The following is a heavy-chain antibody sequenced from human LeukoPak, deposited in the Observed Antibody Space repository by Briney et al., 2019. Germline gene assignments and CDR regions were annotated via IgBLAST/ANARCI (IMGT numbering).Heavy chain of an antibody. CDR3: RLTGTTSSDFDY. CDR1: GFTFSSYA. CDR2: ISYDGSNK. J-gene: IGHJ4*02. D-gene: IGHD1-20*01. V-gene: IGHV3-30-3*01. Sequence: GGSLRLSCAASGFTFSSYAMHWVRQAPGKGLEWVAVISYDGSNKYYADSVKGRFTISRDNSKNMLYLQMNSLRAEDTAVYYCRLTGTTSSDFDYWGQGTLVTVSS.